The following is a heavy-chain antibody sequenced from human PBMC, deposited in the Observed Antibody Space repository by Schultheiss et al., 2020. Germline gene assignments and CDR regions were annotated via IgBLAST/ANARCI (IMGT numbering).Heavy chain of an antibody. Sequence: SQTLSLTCAVSGGSISSGGYSWSWIRQPPGKGLEWIGYIYHSGSTYYNPSLKSRVTISVDRSKNQFSLKLSSVTAADTAVYYCARGSSGWLLRYGMDVWGQGTTVTVSS. D-gene: IGHD6-19*01. CDR3: ARGSSGWLLRYGMDV. J-gene: IGHJ6*02. V-gene: IGHV4-30-2*01. CDR2: IYHSGST. CDR1: GGSISSGGYS.